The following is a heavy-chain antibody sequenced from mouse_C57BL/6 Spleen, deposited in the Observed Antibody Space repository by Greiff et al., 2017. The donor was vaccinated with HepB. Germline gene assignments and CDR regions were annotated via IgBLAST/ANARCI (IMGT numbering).Heavy chain of an antibody. D-gene: IGHD2-12*01. CDR3: AREGGDYKGYYFDY. CDR2: IYPRSGNT. V-gene: IGHV1-81*01. Sequence: QVQLQQSGAELARPGASVKLSCKASGYTFTSYGISWVKQSTGQGLEWIGEIYPRSGNTYYNEKFKGKATLTADKSSSTAYMELRSLTSEDSAVYFCAREGGDYKGYYFDYWGQGTTLTVSS. CDR1: GYTFTSYG. J-gene: IGHJ2*01.